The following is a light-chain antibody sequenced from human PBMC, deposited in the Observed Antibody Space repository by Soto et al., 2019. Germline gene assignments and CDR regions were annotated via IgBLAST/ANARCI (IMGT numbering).Light chain of an antibody. Sequence: EKGMTQSPATLSVSPGERATLSCRASQSVSSNLAWYQQKPGQAPRLLIYGASTRATGIPARFSGSGSGTEFTLTISNLQPEDFATYFCQQTNSFPLTFGGRTVVDI. V-gene: IGKV3-15*01. CDR1: QSVSSN. J-gene: IGKJ4*01. CDR2: GAS. CDR3: QQTNSFPLT.